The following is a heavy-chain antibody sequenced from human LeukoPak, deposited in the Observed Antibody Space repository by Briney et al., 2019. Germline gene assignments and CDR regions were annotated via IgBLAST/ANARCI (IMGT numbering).Heavy chain of an antibody. V-gene: IGHV3-9*01. CDR3: AKDRVGYYYYGMDV. J-gene: IGHJ6*02. CDR2: ISWNSGSI. CDR1: GFTFDDYA. Sequence: PGGSLRLSCAASGFTFDDYAMHWVRQAPGKGLEWVSGISWNSGSIGYADSVKGRFTISRDNAKNSLYLQMNSLRAEDTALYYCAKDRVGYYYYGMDVWGQGTTVTVSS.